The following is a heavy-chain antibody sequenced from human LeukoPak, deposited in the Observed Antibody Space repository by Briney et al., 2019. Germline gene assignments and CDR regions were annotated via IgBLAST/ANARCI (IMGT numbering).Heavy chain of an antibody. J-gene: IGHJ4*02. CDR1: GGSISSGSYY. D-gene: IGHD6-13*01. CDR3: ASSRQQLVDY. CDR2: IYTSGST. V-gene: IGHV4-61*02. Sequence: SQTLSLTCTVSGGSISSGSYYWSWIRQPAGRGLEWIGRIYTSGSTNYNPSLKSRVTISVDTSKNQFSLKLSSVTAADTAVYYCASSRQQLVDYWGQGTLVTVSS.